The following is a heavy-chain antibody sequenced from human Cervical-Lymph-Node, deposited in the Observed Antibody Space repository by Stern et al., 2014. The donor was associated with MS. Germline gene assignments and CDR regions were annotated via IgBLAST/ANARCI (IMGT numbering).Heavy chain of an antibody. CDR1: GYTFTNYW. J-gene: IGHJ4*02. CDR2: IYPGDSDT. V-gene: IGHV5-51*01. D-gene: IGHD2-21*01. CDR3: ARVARGVKSSFAFDF. Sequence: EVQLVESGGEVKKPGESLKISCKGSGYTFTNYWIAWVRQMPGKGLEWMGVIYPGDSDTRYSPSFQGQTNISADKSSDTAFLQWSSLKASDSAMYYCARVARGVKSSFAFDFWGQGTLVTVSS.